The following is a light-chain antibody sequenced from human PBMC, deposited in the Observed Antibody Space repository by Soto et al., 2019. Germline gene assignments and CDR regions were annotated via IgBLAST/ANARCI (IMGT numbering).Light chain of an antibody. J-gene: IGKJ4*01. V-gene: IGKV1-5*03. CDR1: QSINRW. CDR2: KAS. CDR3: LQYNIYPLN. Sequence: VGDRVTITCRASQSINRWLAWYQQRPGKAPKILIHKASSLEAGVPSRFSGSDSGTEFTLTISSVQPDDFATYFCLQYNIYPLNFGGGTKVDIK.